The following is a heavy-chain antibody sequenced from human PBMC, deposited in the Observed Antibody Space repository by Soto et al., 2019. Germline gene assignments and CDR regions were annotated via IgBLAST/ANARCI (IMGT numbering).Heavy chain of an antibody. Sequence: ASVKVSCKASGYTFTGYYMHWVRQAPGQGLEWMGWINPNSGGTNYAQKFQGRVTMTRDTSISTAYMELSRLRSDDTAVYYCARDYYDSSGYYYYYYGMDVWGQGXTVTVSS. V-gene: IGHV1-2*02. CDR1: GYTFTGYY. CDR3: ARDYYDSSGYYYYYYGMDV. CDR2: INPNSGGT. D-gene: IGHD3-22*01. J-gene: IGHJ6*02.